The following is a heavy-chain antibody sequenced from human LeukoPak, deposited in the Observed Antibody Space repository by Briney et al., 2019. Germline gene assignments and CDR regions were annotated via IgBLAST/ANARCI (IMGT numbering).Heavy chain of an antibody. D-gene: IGHD3-10*01. Sequence: GGSLRLSCAASGFTLNRYWMSWVRQAPGKGLEWVANINEDGGERHYVDSVKGRFTISRDNAKNTLYLQMNSVRAEDTAVYFCAKRGVVIRVVLVGFHKEAYYFDSWGQGALVTVSS. CDR3: AKRGVVIRVVLVGFHKEAYYFDS. J-gene: IGHJ4*02. CDR2: INEDGGER. V-gene: IGHV3-7*03. CDR1: GFTLNRYW.